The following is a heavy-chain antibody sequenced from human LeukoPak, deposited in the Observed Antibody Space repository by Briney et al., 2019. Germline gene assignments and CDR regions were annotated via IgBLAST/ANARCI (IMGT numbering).Heavy chain of an antibody. CDR1: GDRVSNNRAA. CDR2: TYYRSRWYN. Sequence: SQTLSLTCAIAGDRVSNNRAAWNWIRQSPSRGLEWLGRTYYRSRWYNDYALSVKTRITINADTSKNRISLQLRSVTLEDTAVYYCASSARGDALYNWFDPWGQGTLVTVSS. J-gene: IGHJ5*02. D-gene: IGHD2-21*02. V-gene: IGHV6-1*01. CDR3: ASSARGDALYNWFDP.